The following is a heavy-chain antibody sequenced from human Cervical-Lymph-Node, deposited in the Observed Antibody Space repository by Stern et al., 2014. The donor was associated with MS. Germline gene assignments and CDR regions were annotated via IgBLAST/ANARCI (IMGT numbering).Heavy chain of an antibody. CDR1: GFSLNTHGMC. CDR3: ARIIWGYNWNWFDS. Sequence: QVTLRESGPALVRPTQTLTLTCTFSGFSLNTHGMCVSWIRQPPGKALEWLALIDWADDKYYSTSLKTRLAISKDTSKNQVVLTMTDMAPVDTATYYCARIIWGYNWNWFDSWGQGTLVTVSS. D-gene: IGHD1-20*01. CDR2: IDWADDK. V-gene: IGHV2-70*01. J-gene: IGHJ5*01.